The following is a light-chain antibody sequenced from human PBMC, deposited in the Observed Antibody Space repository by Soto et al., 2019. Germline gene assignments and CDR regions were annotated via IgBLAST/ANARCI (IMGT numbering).Light chain of an antibody. V-gene: IGLV1-51*01. Sequence: QSVLTQPPSASAAPGQKVTISCSGSKSNIGNNYVSWYQQLPRTAPRLLIYDNNKRPSGIPDRFSGSRSGTSATLGITGLQTGDEADYYCATWDNSLSAVVFGGGTKLTVL. CDR2: DNN. CDR3: ATWDNSLSAVV. J-gene: IGLJ3*02. CDR1: KSNIGNNY.